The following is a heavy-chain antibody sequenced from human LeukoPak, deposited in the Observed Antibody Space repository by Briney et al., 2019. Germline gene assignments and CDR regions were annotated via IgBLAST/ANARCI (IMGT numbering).Heavy chain of an antibody. V-gene: IGHV1-2*02. CDR1: GYTFTSYG. D-gene: IGHD2-21*02. CDR3: ARGVTARGFYYYMDI. J-gene: IGHJ6*03. CDR2: INPNSGGT. Sequence: GASVKVSCKASGYTFTSYGISWVRQAPGQGLEWMGWINPNSGGTNYAQKFQGRVTMSRDTSISTAYMELSSLRPDDTAVYSCARGVTARGFYYYMDIWGNGTTVTISS.